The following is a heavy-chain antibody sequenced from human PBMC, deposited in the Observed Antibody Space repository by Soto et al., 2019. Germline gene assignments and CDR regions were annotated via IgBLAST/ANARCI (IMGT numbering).Heavy chain of an antibody. CDR2: IYYSGST. D-gene: IGHD2-21*02. Sequence: QLQLQESGPGLVKPSETLSLTCTVSGGSISSSSYFWGWIRQPPGKGLEWIGRIYYSGSTYYNPSLKSRVTVSVDTSKNQVSLKLSSVTAADTAVYYCSRHPSDFWFDPWGQGTLVTVSS. CDR1: GGSISSSSYF. V-gene: IGHV4-39*01. J-gene: IGHJ5*02. CDR3: SRHPSDFWFDP.